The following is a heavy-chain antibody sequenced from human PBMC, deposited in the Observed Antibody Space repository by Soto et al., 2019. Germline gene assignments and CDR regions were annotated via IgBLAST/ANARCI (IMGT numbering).Heavy chain of an antibody. CDR3: AKGGPDYYDSSGQNYFDY. CDR2: ISGSGGST. V-gene: IGHV3-23*01. J-gene: IGHJ4*02. Sequence: GGSLRLSCAASGFTFSSYAMSWVRQAPGKGLEWVSAISGSGGSTYYADSVKGRFTISRDNSKNTLYLQMNSLRAEDTAVYYCAKGGPDYYDSSGQNYFDYWGQGTLVTVSS. D-gene: IGHD3-22*01. CDR1: GFTFSSYA.